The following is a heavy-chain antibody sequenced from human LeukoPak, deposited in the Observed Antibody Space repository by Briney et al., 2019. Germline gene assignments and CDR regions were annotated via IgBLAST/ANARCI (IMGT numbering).Heavy chain of an antibody. V-gene: IGHV3-23*01. Sequence: GGSLRLSCAASGFSFSDYTMNWVRLAPGKGLEWVSAISGSGGSTYYADSVKGRFTISRDNSKNTLYLQMNSLRAEDTAVYYCAKVVGATSSDAFDIWGQGTMVTVSS. CDR3: AKVVGATSSDAFDI. CDR2: ISGSGGST. CDR1: GFSFSDYT. J-gene: IGHJ3*02. D-gene: IGHD1-26*01.